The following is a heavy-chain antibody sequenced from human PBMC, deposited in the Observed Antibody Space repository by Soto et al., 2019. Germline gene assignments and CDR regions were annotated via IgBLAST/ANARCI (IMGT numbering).Heavy chain of an antibody. CDR3: ARRREDDFWSGYSNWFDP. CDR2: IIPIFGTE. D-gene: IGHD3-3*01. V-gene: IGHV1-69*13. J-gene: IGHJ5*02. Sequence: SVKVSCKASGGTFSSYAISWVRQAPGQGLEWMGGIIPIFGTENYAQKFQGRATITADESTSTAYMELSSLRSEDTAVYYCARRREDDFWSGYSNWFDPWGQGTLVTVSS. CDR1: GGTFSSYA.